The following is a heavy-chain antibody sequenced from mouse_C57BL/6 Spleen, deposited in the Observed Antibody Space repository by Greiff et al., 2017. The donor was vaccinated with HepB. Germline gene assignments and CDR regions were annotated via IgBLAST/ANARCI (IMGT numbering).Heavy chain of an antibody. V-gene: IGHV1-78*01. CDR1: GYTFTDHT. J-gene: IGHJ4*01. D-gene: IGHD2-3*01. CDR3: APDGYYRGYAMDY. CDR2: IYPRDGST. Sequence: VQLQQSDAELVKPGASVKISCKVSGYTFTDHTIHWMKQRPEQGLEWIGYIYPRDGSTKYNEKFKGKATLTADKSSSTAYMQLNSLTSEDSAVYFCAPDGYYRGYAMDYWGQGTSVTVSS.